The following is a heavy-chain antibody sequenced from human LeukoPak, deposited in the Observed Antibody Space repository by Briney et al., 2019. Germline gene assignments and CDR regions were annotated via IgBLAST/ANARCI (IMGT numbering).Heavy chain of an antibody. CDR3: ARDSGIAAAGTWFDP. J-gene: IGHJ5*02. D-gene: IGHD6-13*01. Sequence: GESLKISCKGSGYSFTSYWIGWVRQMPGKGLEGMGIIYPGDSDTRYSPSFQGQVTISADKSISTAYLQWSSLKASDTAMYYCARDSGIAAAGTWFDPWGQGTLVTVSS. CDR1: GYSFTSYW. CDR2: IYPGDSDT. V-gene: IGHV5-51*03.